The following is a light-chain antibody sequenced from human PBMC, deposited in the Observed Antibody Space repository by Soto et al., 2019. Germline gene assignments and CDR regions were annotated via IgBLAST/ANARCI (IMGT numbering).Light chain of an antibody. J-gene: IGKJ3*01. Sequence: EIVLTQSPATLSLSPGERATLSCRASQSISSYLAWYQQKPGQAPRLLIYDVSNRAPGIPARFSGSGSGTDFTLTISSLEPEDFAVYYCQQRSNWPPFTFGPGTKRDIK. CDR1: QSISSY. CDR2: DVS. V-gene: IGKV3-11*01. CDR3: QQRSNWPPFT.